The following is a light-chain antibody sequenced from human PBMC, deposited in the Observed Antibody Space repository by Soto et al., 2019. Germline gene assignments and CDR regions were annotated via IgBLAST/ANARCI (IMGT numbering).Light chain of an antibody. CDR3: QQYNDYPWT. CDR1: LSISTW. Sequence: DSQMTQSPSTLSASVGDRVTITCRASLSISTWLAWYQQKPGKAPKLLINKSSSLESGVPSRFSGSGSGTEFTLTISSLQPDDFATYYCQQYNDYPWTFGQGTKVEIK. CDR2: KSS. V-gene: IGKV1-5*03. J-gene: IGKJ1*01.